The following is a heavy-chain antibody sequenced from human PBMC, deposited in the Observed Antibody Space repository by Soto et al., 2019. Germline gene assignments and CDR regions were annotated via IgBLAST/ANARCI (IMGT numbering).Heavy chain of an antibody. CDR2: ISGSGGST. CDR3: ATSYCSSTSCSHINIYYYGMDV. V-gene: IGHV3-23*01. Sequence: GGSLRLSCAASGFTFTNYAMNWVRQEPERGLEWVAAISGSGGSTCYADSVKGRFAISREDSRNTLYLQMNSLRAEDTAVYYCATSYCSSTSCSHINIYYYGMDVWGQGTTVTVSS. CDR1: GFTFTNYA. J-gene: IGHJ6*02. D-gene: IGHD2-2*01.